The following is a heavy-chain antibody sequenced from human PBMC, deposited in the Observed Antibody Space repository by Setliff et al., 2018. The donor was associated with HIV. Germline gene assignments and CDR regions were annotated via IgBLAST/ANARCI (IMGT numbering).Heavy chain of an antibody. CDR3: ARLFQWMSYSFDI. D-gene: IGHD5-12*01. V-gene: IGHV4-59*08. CDR1: GGSISSHY. Sequence: SETLSLTCTVFGGSISSHYWSWIRQPPGKGLEWIGYIYYSGSTNYNPSLKSRVTISVDTSKNQFSLKLSSVTAADTGVYYCARLFQWMSYSFDIWGQGTVVTVSS. CDR2: IYYSGST. J-gene: IGHJ3*02.